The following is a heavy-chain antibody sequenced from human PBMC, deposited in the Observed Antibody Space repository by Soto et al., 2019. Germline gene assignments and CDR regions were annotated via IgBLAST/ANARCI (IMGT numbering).Heavy chain of an antibody. V-gene: IGHV3-33*01. CDR3: ARDVGYCSSTSCFYYYYYYMDV. CDR2: IWYDGSNK. CDR1: GFTFSSYG. Sequence: GSLRLSCAASGFTFSSYGMHWVRQAPGKGLEWVAVIWYDGSNKYYADSVKGRFTISRDNSKNTLYLQMNSLRAEDTAVYYCARDVGYCSSTSCFYYYYYYMDVWGKGTTVTVSS. J-gene: IGHJ6*03. D-gene: IGHD2-2*01.